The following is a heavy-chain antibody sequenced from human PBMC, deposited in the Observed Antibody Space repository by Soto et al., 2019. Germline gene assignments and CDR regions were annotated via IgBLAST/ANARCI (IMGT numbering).Heavy chain of an antibody. D-gene: IGHD2-2*01. J-gene: IGHJ6*02. CDR3: ARLIGPVYAGVVVPAVGGMDV. V-gene: IGHV4-59*01. CDR2: IYYSGST. CDR1: GGSISSYY. Sequence: SGTLSLTCTVSGGSISSYYWSWIRQPPGKGLEWIGYIYYSGSTNYNPSLKSRVTISVDTSKNQFSLKLSSVTAADTAVYYCARLIGPVYAGVVVPAVGGMDVWGQGTTVTVSS.